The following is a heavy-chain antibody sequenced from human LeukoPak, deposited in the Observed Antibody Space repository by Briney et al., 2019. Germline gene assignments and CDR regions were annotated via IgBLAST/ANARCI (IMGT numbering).Heavy chain of an antibody. CDR1: GYTFTSYD. Sequence: ASVKVSCKASGYTFTSYDINWVRQATGQGLEWMGWMNPNSGNTGYSQIFQGRVTMTRNTSISTAYLELSSLKSEDTAVYYSARVLGYSYYYYMDVWGKGTTVTISS. J-gene: IGHJ6*03. V-gene: IGHV1-8*01. CDR2: MNPNSGNT. D-gene: IGHD4/OR15-4a*01. CDR3: ARVLGYSYYYYMDV.